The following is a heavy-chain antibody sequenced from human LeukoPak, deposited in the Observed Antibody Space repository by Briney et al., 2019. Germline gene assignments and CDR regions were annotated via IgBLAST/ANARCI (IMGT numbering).Heavy chain of an antibody. CDR3: ANDFWSGYYYYYYYGMDV. J-gene: IGHJ6*02. D-gene: IGHD3-3*01. CDR2: ISGSGGST. CDR1: GFTFSSYA. Sequence: GGSLRLSCAASGFTFSSYAVSWVRQAPGKGLEWVSAISGSGGSTYYADSVKGRFTISRDNSKNTLYLQMNSLRAEDTAVYYCANDFWSGYYYYYYYGMDVWGQGTTVTVSS. V-gene: IGHV3-23*01.